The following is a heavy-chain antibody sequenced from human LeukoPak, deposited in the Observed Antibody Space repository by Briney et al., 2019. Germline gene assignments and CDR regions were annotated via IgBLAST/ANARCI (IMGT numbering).Heavy chain of an antibody. CDR1: GFTYSRFD. Sequence: GGSLRLPCAPSGFTYSRFDMSGARQPPGKGLEWVSDNSCSGGSTYYADSVKGRFTISRDNSKITLYLQMNSLRAEDTAVYYCVRVRGVSRLAGESMDIWGQGTMVTVS. D-gene: IGHD6-19*01. CDR2: NSCSGGST. V-gene: IGHV3-23*01. J-gene: IGHJ3*02. CDR3: VRVRGVSRLAGESMDI.